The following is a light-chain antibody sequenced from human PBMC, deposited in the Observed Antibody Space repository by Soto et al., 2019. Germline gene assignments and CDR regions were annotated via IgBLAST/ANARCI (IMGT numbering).Light chain of an antibody. J-gene: IGLJ2*01. V-gene: IGLV1-40*01. CDR2: GNS. CDR3: QSYDSSLSASGV. Sequence: HSVLTQPPSVSGAPGQRVTISCTGSSSNIGAGYDVHWYQQLPGTAPKLLIYGNSNRPSGVPDRFSGSKSGTSASLAITGLQAEDEADYYCQSYDSSLSASGVFGGGTKLTVL. CDR1: SSNIGAGYD.